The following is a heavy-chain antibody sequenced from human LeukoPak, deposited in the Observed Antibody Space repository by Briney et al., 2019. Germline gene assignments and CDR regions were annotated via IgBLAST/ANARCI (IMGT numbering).Heavy chain of an antibody. D-gene: IGHD3-10*01. J-gene: IGHJ3*02. V-gene: IGHV4-59*01. CDR2: IYYSGST. CDR3: AREGGGLLWFGELSSSAFDI. Sequence: SETLSLTCTVSGGSISSYCWSWIRQPPGKGLEWIGYIYYSGSTNYNPSLKSRVTISVDTSKNQFSLKLSSVTAADTAVYYCAREGGGLLWFGELSSSAFDIWGQGTMVTVSS. CDR1: GGSISSYC.